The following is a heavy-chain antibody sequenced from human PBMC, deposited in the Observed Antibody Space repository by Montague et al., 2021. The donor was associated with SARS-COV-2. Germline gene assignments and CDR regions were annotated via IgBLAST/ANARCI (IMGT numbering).Heavy chain of an antibody. Sequence: SETLSLTCTVSGGSISSYYWSWIRQPPGKGLEWIGYIYYSGSTYYNPSLKSRVTISVDTSKNQFSLKLSSGAAADTAVYYCAGFPYYYDNWFDPWGQGTLVTVSS. J-gene: IGHJ5*02. CDR1: GGSISSYY. CDR2: IYYSGST. D-gene: IGHD3-22*01. CDR3: AGFPYYYDNWFDP. V-gene: IGHV4-59*08.